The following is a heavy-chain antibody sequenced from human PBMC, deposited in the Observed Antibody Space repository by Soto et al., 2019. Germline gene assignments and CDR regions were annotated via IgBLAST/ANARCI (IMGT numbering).Heavy chain of an antibody. V-gene: IGHV3-30-3*01. D-gene: IGHD3-9*01. CDR1: GFTFSSYA. Sequence: GGSLRLSCAASGFTFSSYAMHWFRQAPGKGLEWVAVISYDGSNKYYADSVKGRFTISRDNAKNSLYLQMNSLRAEDTAVYYCAREDLTGDYYYGMDVWGQGTTVTVSS. CDR3: AREDLTGDYYYGMDV. CDR2: ISYDGSNK. J-gene: IGHJ6*02.